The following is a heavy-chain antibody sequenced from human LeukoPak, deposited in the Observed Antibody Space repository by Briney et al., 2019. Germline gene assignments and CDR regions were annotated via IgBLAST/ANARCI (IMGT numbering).Heavy chain of an antibody. CDR3: ARAPSRLRGSSRAFDI. CDR2: IYASGSI. CDR1: GGSISSYY. V-gene: IGHV4-4*07. J-gene: IGHJ3*02. D-gene: IGHD1-26*01. Sequence: PSETLSLTCTVSGGSISSYYWSWIRQPAGKGLEWIGRIYASGSINYNPSLKSRVTMSVDTSKNQLSLKLTSVTAADTAVYYCARAPSRLRGSSRAFDIWGQGTMVTVSS.